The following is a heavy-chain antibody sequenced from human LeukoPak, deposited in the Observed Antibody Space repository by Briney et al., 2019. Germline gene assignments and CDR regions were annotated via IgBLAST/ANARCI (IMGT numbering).Heavy chain of an antibody. CDR2: XYYRSKWYN. J-gene: IGHJ4*02. V-gene: IGHV6-1*01. D-gene: IGHD6-19*01. CDR1: GDSVSNNXXX. Sequence: SQTLSLTCGISGDSVSNNXXXWNWIRQSPSRGLXXXXXXYYRSKWYNDYAVSVXSRLTINPDTSKNQFSLQLDSVTPEDTAVYYCARGGYGMTVAQFDYWGQGTLVTVSS. CDR3: ARGGYGMTVAQFDY.